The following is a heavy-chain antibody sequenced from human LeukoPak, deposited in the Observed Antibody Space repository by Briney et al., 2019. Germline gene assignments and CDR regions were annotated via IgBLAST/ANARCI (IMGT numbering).Heavy chain of an antibody. Sequence: PGGSLRLSCAASGFTFSSYAMHWVRQAPGKGLEWVAVISYDGSNKYYADSVKGRFTISRDNSKNTLYLQMNSLRAEDTAVYYCARDQVWFGESYYFDYWGQGTLVTVSS. V-gene: IGHV3-30*04. CDR3: ARDQVWFGESYYFDY. CDR1: GFTFSSYA. CDR2: ISYDGSNK. D-gene: IGHD3-10*01. J-gene: IGHJ4*02.